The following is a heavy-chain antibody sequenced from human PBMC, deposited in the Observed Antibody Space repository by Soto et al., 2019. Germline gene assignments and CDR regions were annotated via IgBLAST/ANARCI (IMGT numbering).Heavy chain of an antibody. D-gene: IGHD2-8*01. V-gene: IGHV4-59*01. Sequence: SETLSLTCTVSGGSISSYYWSWIRQPPGKGLEWIGYIYYSGSTNYNPSLKSRVTISVDTSKNQFSLKLSSVTAADTAVYYCARVDVRRMASNHFDYWGQGTLVTVSS. CDR1: GGSISSYY. CDR2: IYYSGST. CDR3: ARVDVRRMASNHFDY. J-gene: IGHJ4*02.